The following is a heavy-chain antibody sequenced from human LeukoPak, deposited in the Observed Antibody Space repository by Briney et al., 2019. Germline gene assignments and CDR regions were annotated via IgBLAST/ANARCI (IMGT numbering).Heavy chain of an antibody. CDR1: GYTFTGYY. CDR3: ATSLYCSSTNCYALYFQH. D-gene: IGHD2-2*01. J-gene: IGHJ1*01. Sequence: ASVKVSCKASGYTFTGYYMHWVRQAPGQGLEWMGWITPNRGGTNYAQKFQGRVTMTRDTSISTAYMELSRLRSDDTAVYYCATSLYCSSTNCYALYFQHWGQGTLVTVSS. V-gene: IGHV1-2*02. CDR2: ITPNRGGT.